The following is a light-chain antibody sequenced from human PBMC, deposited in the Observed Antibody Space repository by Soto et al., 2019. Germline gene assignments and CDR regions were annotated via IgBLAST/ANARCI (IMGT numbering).Light chain of an antibody. J-gene: IGKJ2*01. CDR1: QSLLHVNGYKY. Sequence: DIVMTQSPLSLPVTPGEPASISCRSSQSLLHVNGYKYLDWYLQKPGQSPQLLIYLGSNRASGVPDRFIGSGSGTDFTLEITRVDAEYVVVSYCMQVLQTPYTFGRGTKLEIK. CDR2: LGS. CDR3: MQVLQTPYT. V-gene: IGKV2-28*01.